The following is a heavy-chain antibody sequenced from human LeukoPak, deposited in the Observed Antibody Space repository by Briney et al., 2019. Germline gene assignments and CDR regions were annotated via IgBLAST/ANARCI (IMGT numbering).Heavy chain of an antibody. J-gene: IGHJ6*03. CDR3: ARDPSYDYDFYYYMDV. Sequence: GGSLRLSCAASGFTFSSYSMNWVRQAPGKGLEWVSSISSSSSYIYYADSVKGRFTISRDNAKNSLYLQMNSLRAEDTAVYYCARDPSYDYDFYYYMDVWGKGTTVTVSS. CDR1: GFTFSSYS. D-gene: IGHD3/OR15-3a*01. V-gene: IGHV3-21*01. CDR2: ISSSSSYI.